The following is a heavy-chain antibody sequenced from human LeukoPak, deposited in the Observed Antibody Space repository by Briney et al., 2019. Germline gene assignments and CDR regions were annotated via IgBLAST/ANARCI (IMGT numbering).Heavy chain of an antibody. V-gene: IGHV5-51*04. D-gene: IGHD3-10*01. CDR1: GYSFPNYW. CDR3: ARSDQLRWFGDPRRPYYYGMDV. J-gene: IGHJ6*02. Sequence: GESLKISCKGSGYSFPNYWIGWVRQMPGRGLEWMAIIYPGDSDTRYSPSFQGQVTISADKPISTIYLQWSSLRASDTAIYYCARSDQLRWFGDPRRPYYYGMDVWGQGTTVTVSS. CDR2: IYPGDSDT.